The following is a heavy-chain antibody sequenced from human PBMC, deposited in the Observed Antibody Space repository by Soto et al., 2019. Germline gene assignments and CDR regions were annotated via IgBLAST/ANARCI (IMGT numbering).Heavy chain of an antibody. J-gene: IGHJ4*02. CDR2: TSGYNGNT. CDR3: ARGGRFAVADTDY. V-gene: IGHV1-18*01. Sequence: QVQLVQSGVEVKKPGASVRVSCKASGYTFTNYGITWVRQAPGQGLEWLGWTSGYNGNTNYAQKFQGRVTMTTDTSTSTAYMDLTSLRYDDTAVYYCARGGRFAVADTDYWGQGTLLTVSS. D-gene: IGHD3-3*01. CDR1: GYTFTNYG.